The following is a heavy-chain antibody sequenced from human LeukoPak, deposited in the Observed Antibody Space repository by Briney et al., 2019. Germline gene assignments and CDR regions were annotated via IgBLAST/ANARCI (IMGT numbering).Heavy chain of an antibody. Sequence: GESLKISCKGSGYSFTNYWIGWVRQMPGKGLEWMGIIYPGDSDTRYSPSFEGQVTISADRSINTAYLQWNSLKASDTAMYYCARLLEVATTTGAQAYWGQGTLVAVSS. CDR2: IYPGDSDT. J-gene: IGHJ4*02. D-gene: IGHD5-24*01. CDR3: ARLLEVATTTGAQAY. V-gene: IGHV5-51*01. CDR1: GYSFTNYW.